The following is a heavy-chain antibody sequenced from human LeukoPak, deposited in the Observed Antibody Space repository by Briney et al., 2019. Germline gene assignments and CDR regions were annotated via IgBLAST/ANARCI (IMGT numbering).Heavy chain of an antibody. V-gene: IGHV3-21*01. Sequence: ASVKVSCKASGGTFSSYATSWVRQAPGKGLEWVSSVSSTSGYIYYADSVKGRFTISRDNSKNSVYLQMNSLRAEDTAVYYCARRSPEYYYYAMDVWGQGTTVTVSS. CDR3: ARRSPEYYYYAMDV. CDR1: GGTFSSYA. CDR2: VSSTSGYI. D-gene: IGHD1-14*01. J-gene: IGHJ6*02.